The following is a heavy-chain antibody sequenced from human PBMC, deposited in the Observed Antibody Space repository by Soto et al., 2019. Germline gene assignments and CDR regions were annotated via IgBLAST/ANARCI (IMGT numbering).Heavy chain of an antibody. CDR2: IYYSGST. CDR3: ARWWSGSRQGFDP. CDR1: GGSMRSGAYY. V-gene: IGHV4-31*03. Sequence: QVQLPESGPGLVKPSQTLSLTCTVSGGSMRSGAYYWSWIRQHPGKGLAWIGYIYYSGSTYYNPSLKSRVTVAVDTSEYQFSLMLSSVTAADTAVYYCARWWSGSRQGFDPLGQGALGTVSS. J-gene: IGHJ5*02. D-gene: IGHD3-3*01.